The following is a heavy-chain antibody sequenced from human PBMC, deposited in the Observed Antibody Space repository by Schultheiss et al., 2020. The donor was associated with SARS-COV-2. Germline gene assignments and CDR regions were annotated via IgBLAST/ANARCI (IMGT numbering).Heavy chain of an antibody. J-gene: IGHJ6*02. V-gene: IGHV3-53*01. CDR3: ARDAHYYDSSGYYPSGWYYGMDV. CDR1: GFTFSIND. Sequence: GGSLRLSCTVSGFTFSINDMSWVRQAPGKGLEWVSVIYSGGSTYYADSVKGRFTISRDNSKNTLYLQMNSLRAEDTAVYYCARDAHYYDSSGYYPSGWYYGMDVWGQGTTVTVSS. CDR2: IYSGGST. D-gene: IGHD3-22*01.